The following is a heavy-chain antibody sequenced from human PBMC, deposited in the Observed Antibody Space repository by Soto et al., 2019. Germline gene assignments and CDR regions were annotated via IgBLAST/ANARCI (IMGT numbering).Heavy chain of an antibody. D-gene: IGHD3-22*01. J-gene: IGHJ4*02. V-gene: IGHV4-30-2*01. CDR1: GGSISSGGYS. Sequence: SETLSLTCAVSGGSISSGGYSWSWIRQPPGKGLERIGYIYHSGSTYYNPSLKSRVTISVDRSKNQFSLKLSSVTAAETAVYFFARALLFFDRRGYHSCFFDHWGQGTLVTVSS. CDR3: ARALLFFDRRGYHSCFFDH. CDR2: IYHSGST.